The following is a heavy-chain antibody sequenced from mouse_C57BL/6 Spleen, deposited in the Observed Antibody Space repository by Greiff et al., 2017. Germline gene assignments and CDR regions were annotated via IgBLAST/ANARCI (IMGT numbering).Heavy chain of an antibody. CDR2: INPNNGGT. D-gene: IGHD2-4*01. CDR3: ARSYDYDEAMDY. J-gene: IGHJ4*01. V-gene: IGHV1-22*01. CDR1: GYKFTDYN. Sequence: VQLQQSGPELVKPGASVKMSCKASGYKFTDYNMHWVKQSHGKSLEWIGYINPNNGGTSYNQKFKGKATLTVNKSSSTAYMELRSLTSEDSAVYYCARSYDYDEAMDYWGQGTSVTVSS.